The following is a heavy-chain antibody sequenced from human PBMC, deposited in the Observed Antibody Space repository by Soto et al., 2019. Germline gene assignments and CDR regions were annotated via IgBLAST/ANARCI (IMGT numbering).Heavy chain of an antibody. D-gene: IGHD6-19*01. CDR2: INPNSGGT. Sequence: ASVQVSCKASGYTFTGYHMHWVRQPPGQGLEWMGWINPNSGGTNYAQKFQGGVTITSDTSISTAYMELSRLRSDDTAVDYCASMGSSSGWYGGVYYYYYYGMDVWGQGTTVTVSS. J-gene: IGHJ6*02. V-gene: IGHV1-2*02. CDR3: ASMGSSSGWYGGVYYYYYYGMDV. CDR1: GYTFTGYH.